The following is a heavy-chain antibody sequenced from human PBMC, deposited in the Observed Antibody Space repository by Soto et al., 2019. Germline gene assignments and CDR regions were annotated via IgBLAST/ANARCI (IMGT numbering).Heavy chain of an antibody. J-gene: IGHJ4*02. CDR2: IYYSGST. D-gene: IGHD6-19*01. CDR1: GGSISSSSYY. Sequence: SETLSLTCTVSGGSISSSSYYWGWIRQPPGKGLEWIGSIYYSGSTYYNPSLKSRVTISVDTSKNQFSLKLSSVTAADTAVYYCARTNSGWYVDYWGQGTLVTVSS. V-gene: IGHV4-39*01. CDR3: ARTNSGWYVDY.